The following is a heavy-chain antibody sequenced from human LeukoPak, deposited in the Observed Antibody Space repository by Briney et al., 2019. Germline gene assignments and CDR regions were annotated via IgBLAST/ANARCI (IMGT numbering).Heavy chain of an antibody. V-gene: IGHV3-30-3*01. Sequence: PGRSLRLSCAASGFTFSSYVMHWVRQAPGKGLEWVAVISDDGINKYYADSVKGRFTISRDNSKSALFLQLNSLRAEDTAVYYCATLAVAGTENAFDIWGQGTMVTVSS. CDR1: GFTFSSYV. CDR2: ISDDGINK. D-gene: IGHD6-19*01. J-gene: IGHJ3*02. CDR3: ATLAVAGTENAFDI.